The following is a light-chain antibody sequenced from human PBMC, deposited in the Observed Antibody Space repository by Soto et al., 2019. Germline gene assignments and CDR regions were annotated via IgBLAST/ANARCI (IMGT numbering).Light chain of an antibody. CDR3: QSYDSSLSGYV. CDR1: SSNIGAGYD. Sequence: QPVLTQPPSLSGAPGQRVTISCTGSSSNIGAGYDVHWYQQLPGTAPKLLIYANTNRPSGVPDRFSGSKSGTSASLAITGLRAEDEADYYCQSYDSSLSGYVFGTGTKLTVL. J-gene: IGLJ1*01. CDR2: ANT. V-gene: IGLV1-40*01.